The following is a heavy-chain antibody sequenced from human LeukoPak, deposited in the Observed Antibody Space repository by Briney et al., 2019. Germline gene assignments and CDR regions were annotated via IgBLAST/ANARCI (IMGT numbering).Heavy chain of an antibody. D-gene: IGHD6-13*01. CDR3: ARGRAAAAYYYYYMDV. J-gene: IGHJ6*03. CDR1: GFTFSRYS. V-gene: IGHV3-21*04. CDR2: ISTSSSYI. Sequence: GGSLRLSCAVSGFTFSRYSMNWVHQAPGKGLEWVSFISTSSSYIYYADSVKGRFTISRDNAKNSLYLQMNSLRAEDTAVYYCARGRAAAAYYYYYMDVWGKGTTVTISS.